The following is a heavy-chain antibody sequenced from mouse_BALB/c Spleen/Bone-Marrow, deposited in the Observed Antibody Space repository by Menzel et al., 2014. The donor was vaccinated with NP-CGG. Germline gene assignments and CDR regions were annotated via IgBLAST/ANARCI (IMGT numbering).Heavy chain of an antibody. V-gene: IGHV1-14*01. CDR2: INPYNDGT. D-gene: IGHD2-4*01. Sequence: EVKLQESGPELVKPGASVKMSCKASGYRFTSYVMHWVKQKPGQASEWIGYINPYNDGTKYNEKFKGKATLTSDKSPSTAYLELSSLTSADSAVYYCGRGVYYDYDEGAMDYWGQGTSVTVSS. CDR3: GRGVYYDYDEGAMDY. CDR1: GYRFTSYV. J-gene: IGHJ4*01.